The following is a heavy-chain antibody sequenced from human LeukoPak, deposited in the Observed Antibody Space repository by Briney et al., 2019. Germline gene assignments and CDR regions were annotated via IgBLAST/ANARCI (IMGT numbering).Heavy chain of an antibody. CDR3: ARDRSGYPYSTYFFDY. CDR1: YTFTTYG. CDR2: ISADNGKT. Sequence: YTFTTYGVXWVRQAPGQGVEXMGWISADNGKTKYAQNVEGRDTITTDTLTRTAYMEMKRVRDGDTAVYYCARDRSGYPYSTYFFDYWGQGTLVTVSS. V-gene: IGHV1-18*01. D-gene: IGHD3-3*01. J-gene: IGHJ4*02.